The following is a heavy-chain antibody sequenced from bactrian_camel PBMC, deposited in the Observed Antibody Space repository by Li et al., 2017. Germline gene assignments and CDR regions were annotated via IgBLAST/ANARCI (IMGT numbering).Heavy chain of an antibody. J-gene: IGHJ4*01. V-gene: IGHV3S55*01. CDR3: AAGDLLCKGVHELAH. CDR1: GYTAGSFR. D-gene: IGHD2*01. CDR2: ITRSGIP. Sequence: HVQLVESGGGTVQAGGSLRLSCAVSGYTAGSFRMGWFRQAPGKEREGVATITRSGIPTYAESVKGRFTISKDNAKNTLYLQMNALKPEDTAMYYCAAGDLLCKGVHELAHWGQGTQVTVS.